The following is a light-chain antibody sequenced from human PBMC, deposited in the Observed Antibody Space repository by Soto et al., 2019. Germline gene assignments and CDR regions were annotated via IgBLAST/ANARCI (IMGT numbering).Light chain of an antibody. J-gene: IGKJ1*01. Sequence: EIVLTQSPGTLSLSPGERATLSCRASQSVSSSYLAWYQQKPGQAPRLLIYGASSRATGIPDRLSGSESGTDFTLTISRLEPEDSAVYYCQQYGSSPLTFGQGTKVDIK. CDR1: QSVSSSY. V-gene: IGKV3-20*01. CDR3: QQYGSSPLT. CDR2: GAS.